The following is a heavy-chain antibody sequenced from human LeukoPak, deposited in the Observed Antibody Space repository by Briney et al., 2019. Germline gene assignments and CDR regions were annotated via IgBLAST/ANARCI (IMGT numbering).Heavy chain of an antibody. CDR3: ARGPSGAMVFNWFDP. Sequence: SVKVSCKASGGTFSSYAISWVRQAPGQGLEWMGGIIPIFGTANYAQKFQGRVTITTDESTSTAYMELSSLRSEDTAVYYCARGPSGAMVFNWFDPWGQGTLVTVSS. V-gene: IGHV1-69*05. CDR2: IIPIFGTA. J-gene: IGHJ5*02. D-gene: IGHD5-18*01. CDR1: GGTFSSYA.